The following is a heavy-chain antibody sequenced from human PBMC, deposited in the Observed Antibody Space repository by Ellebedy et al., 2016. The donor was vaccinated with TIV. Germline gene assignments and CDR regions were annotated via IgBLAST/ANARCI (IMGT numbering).Heavy chain of an antibody. J-gene: IGHJ4*02. CDR1: GGTFSSYA. CDR2: IIPIFGTA. Sequence: SVKVSCXASGGTFSSYAISWVRQAPGQGLEWMGGIIPIFGTANYAQKFQGRVTITADESTSTAYMELSSLRSEDTAVYYCARGPEPSFSGYPLGYWGQGTLVTVSS. V-gene: IGHV1-69*13. CDR3: ARGPEPSFSGYPLGY. D-gene: IGHD3-22*01.